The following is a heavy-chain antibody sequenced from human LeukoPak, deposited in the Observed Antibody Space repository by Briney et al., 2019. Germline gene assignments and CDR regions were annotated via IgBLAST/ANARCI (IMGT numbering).Heavy chain of an antibody. CDR1: GFTFSSDA. CDR2: ISYDGNNE. D-gene: IGHD4-17*01. J-gene: IGHJ4*02. V-gene: IGHV3-30-3*01. CDR3: ARSSPGDYTLHLIDS. Sequence: GRSLRLSCAASGFTFSSDAMHWVRQAPGKGQEWVAVISYDGNNEYYVDSVKGRFSISRDNSRSTLYLQMNSLRPGDTAVYYCARSSPGDYTLHLIDSWGQGTLVTVSS.